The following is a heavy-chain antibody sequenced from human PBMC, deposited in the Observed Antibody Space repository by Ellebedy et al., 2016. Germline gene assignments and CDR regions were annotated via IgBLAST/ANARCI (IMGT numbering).Heavy chain of an antibody. CDR2: IYPGDSDT. Sequence: GESLKISCKGSGYSFTSYWIGWMRQMPGKGLEWMGIIYPGDSDTRYSPSFQGQVTISADKSISTAYLQWSSLKASDTAMYYCARLNALPIKDYYYGMDVWGQGTTVTVSS. V-gene: IGHV5-51*01. J-gene: IGHJ6*02. CDR3: ARLNALPIKDYYYGMDV. CDR1: GYSFTSYW.